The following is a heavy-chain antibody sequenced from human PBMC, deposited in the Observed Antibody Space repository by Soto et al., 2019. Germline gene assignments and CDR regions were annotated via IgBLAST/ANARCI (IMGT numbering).Heavy chain of an antibody. D-gene: IGHD3-9*01. CDR1: GFTFSSYA. V-gene: IGHV3-30-3*01. Sequence: QVQLVESGGGVVQPGRSLRLSCAASGFTFSSYAMHWVRQAPGKGLEWVAVISYDGSNKYYADSVKGRFTISRDNSKNTLYLQMNSLRAEDTAVYYCARRDTYYDILTGSDIDYWGQGTLVTVSS. CDR2: ISYDGSNK. J-gene: IGHJ4*02. CDR3: ARRDTYYDILTGSDIDY.